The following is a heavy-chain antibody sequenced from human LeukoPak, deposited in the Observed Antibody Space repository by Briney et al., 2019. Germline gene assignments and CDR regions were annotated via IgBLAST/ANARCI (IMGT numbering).Heavy chain of an antibody. D-gene: IGHD3-10*01. CDR2: ICYSGST. V-gene: IGHV4-39*01. CDR3: VMYRYNAGSHYNGIDY. J-gene: IGHJ4*02. CDR1: GGSISSSSYC. Sequence: SETLSLTCTVSGGSISSSSYCWGWIRQPPGKGLEWIGSICYSGSTYYSPSLESRVTVSVDTSKRQFSLKLRSVTAADTAVYFCVMYRYNAGSHYNGIDYWGQGTLVTVSS.